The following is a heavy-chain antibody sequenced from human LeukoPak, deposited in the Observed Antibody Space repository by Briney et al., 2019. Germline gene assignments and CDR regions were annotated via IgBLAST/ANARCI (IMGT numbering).Heavy chain of an antibody. CDR1: GFTFSSYS. CDR3: ARPLEQHVFGP. D-gene: IGHD1/OR15-1a*01. CDR2: ISSSSSYI. J-gene: IGHJ5*02. Sequence: GGSLRLSCAASGFTFSSYSMNWVRQAPGKGLEWVSSISSSSSYIYYADSVKGRFTISRDNSKNTLYLQMNSLRAEDTAVYYCARPLEQHVFGPWGQGTLVAVSS. V-gene: IGHV3-21*01.